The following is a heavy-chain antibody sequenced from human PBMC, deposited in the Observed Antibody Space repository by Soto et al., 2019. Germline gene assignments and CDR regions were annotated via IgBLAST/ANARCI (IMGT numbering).Heavy chain of an antibody. CDR1: GDSVSSNSAG. D-gene: IGHD1-26*01. J-gene: IGHJ4*01. Sequence: QTLSLTCAMTGDSVSSNSAGWSWVRQSPSRGLEWLGRTYYRSKWYYEYAVSVRGRITINPDTSQNQYSLQLNSVTPEDTAVYFCARGEQYSGRIFDYWGQGTLVTVSS. CDR2: TYYRSKWYY. CDR3: ARGEQYSGRIFDY. V-gene: IGHV6-1*01.